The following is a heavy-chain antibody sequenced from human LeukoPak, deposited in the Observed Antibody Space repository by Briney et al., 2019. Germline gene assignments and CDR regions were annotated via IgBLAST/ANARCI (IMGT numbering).Heavy chain of an antibody. V-gene: IGHV1-69*04. CDR2: IIPILGIA. CDR1: GGTFSSYA. Sequence: SVKVSCKASGGTFSSYAISWVRQAPGQGLEWMGRIIPILGIANYAQKFQGRVTITADKSTSTAYMELSSLRSEDTAVYYCARDLGDYVWGSYRSFDYWGQGTLVTVSS. D-gene: IGHD3-16*02. J-gene: IGHJ4*02. CDR3: ARDLGDYVWGSYRSFDY.